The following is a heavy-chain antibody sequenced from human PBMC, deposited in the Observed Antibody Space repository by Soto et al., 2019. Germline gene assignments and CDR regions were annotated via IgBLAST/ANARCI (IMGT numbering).Heavy chain of an antibody. Sequence: EVQLVESGGGLIQPGGSLRLSCAASGFTVSSNYMSWVRQAPGKGLEWVSVIYSGGSTYYADSVKGRFTISRDNAKNSLYLQMNSLRDGDTAVYYCARDCGKGYGMDVWGQGTTVTVSS. CDR3: ARDCGKGYGMDV. J-gene: IGHJ6*02. CDR1: GFTVSSNY. V-gene: IGHV3-53*01. CDR2: IYSGGST. D-gene: IGHD2-15*01.